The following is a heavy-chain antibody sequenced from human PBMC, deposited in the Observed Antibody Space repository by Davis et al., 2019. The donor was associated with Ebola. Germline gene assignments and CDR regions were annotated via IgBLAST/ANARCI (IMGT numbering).Heavy chain of an antibody. CDR1: GYTLTELS. J-gene: IGHJ4*02. Sequence: ASVKVSCKLSGYTLTELSIHWVRQAPGKGLEWMGGSDPKDGETLYAQKFQGRLTLTTDTSTSTVYMELRSLTSDDTAEYYCARGRNGGWDFDYWGQGTRVTVSS. CDR3: ARGRNGGWDFDY. V-gene: IGHV1-24*01. D-gene: IGHD6-19*01. CDR2: SDPKDGET.